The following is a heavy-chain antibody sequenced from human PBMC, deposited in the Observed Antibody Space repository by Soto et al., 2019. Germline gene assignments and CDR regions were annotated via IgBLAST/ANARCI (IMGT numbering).Heavy chain of an antibody. J-gene: IGHJ3*02. CDR1: GFTFSNAW. CDR2: IKSKTDGGTT. CDR3: XXDELDI. Sequence: EVQLVESGGGLVKPGGSLRLSCAASGFTFSNAWMNWVRQAPGKGLEWVGRIKSKTDGGTTDYAAPVKGRFTISRDDSKNTLYLQMNSLKXXXTAXXXCXXDELDIWGQGTMVTVSS. V-gene: IGHV3-15*07.